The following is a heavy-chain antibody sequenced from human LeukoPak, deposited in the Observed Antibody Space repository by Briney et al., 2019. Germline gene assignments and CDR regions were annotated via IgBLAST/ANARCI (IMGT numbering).Heavy chain of an antibody. CDR2: INTDGTVT. V-gene: IGHV3-74*01. Sequence: GGSLRLSCAAPGFTFSKYWMLWVRQAPGKGLESVSRINTDGTVTTYADSVKGRFTISRDNAENSLYLQMHSLRVEDTALYYCARDDNWNDKPFDFWGQGTLVTVSS. CDR1: GFTFSKYW. D-gene: IGHD1-20*01. J-gene: IGHJ4*02. CDR3: ARDDNWNDKPFDF.